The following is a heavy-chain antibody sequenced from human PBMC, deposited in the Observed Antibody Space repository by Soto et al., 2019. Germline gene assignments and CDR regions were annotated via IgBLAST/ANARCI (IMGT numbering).Heavy chain of an antibody. J-gene: IGHJ6*03. CDR1: GGSISDYF. V-gene: IGHV4-34*01. CDR2: INHLGSI. Sequence: SETLSVTCVVSGGSISDYFWSWIRQPPGMALEWIGEINHLGSINYNPSLKSRVTMSVDTSKNQFSLTLNSVTAADTATYYCARGGISHWAYFYYMDVWDRGTTVT. D-gene: IGHD2-21*01. CDR3: ARGGISHWAYFYYMDV.